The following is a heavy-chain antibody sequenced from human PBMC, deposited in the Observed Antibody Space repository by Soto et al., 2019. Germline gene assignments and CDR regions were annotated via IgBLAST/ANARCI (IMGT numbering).Heavy chain of an antibody. Sequence: EVQVLESGGGLVQPGGSLRLSCADSGFTLSSNGMNWVRLAPGKGLEWVSGIRSDGDTTYNADSVKGRFTVSRDTSKNTVYLQMNSLRVEDTAIYYCAKGKGVGATPDGADCWGQGTLVTVSS. CDR2: IRSDGDTT. CDR3: AKGKGVGATPDGADC. J-gene: IGHJ4*02. CDR1: GFTLSSNG. D-gene: IGHD1-26*01. V-gene: IGHV3-23*01.